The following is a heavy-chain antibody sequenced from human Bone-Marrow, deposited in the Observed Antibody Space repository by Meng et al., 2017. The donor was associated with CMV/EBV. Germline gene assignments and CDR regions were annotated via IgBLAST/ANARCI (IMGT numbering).Heavy chain of an antibody. J-gene: IGHJ6*02. D-gene: IGHD2-2*01. CDR1: GFTFSSYG. V-gene: IGHV3-30*02. CDR2: IRYDGSNK. CDR3: ARDRPYCSSTSCYYYYGMDV. Sequence: GESLKISCAASGFTFSSYGMHWVRQAPGKGLEWVAFIRYDGSNKYYADSVKGRFTISRDNAKNSLYLQMNSLRAEDTAVYYCARDRPYCSSTSCYYYYGMDVWGQGTTVTVSS.